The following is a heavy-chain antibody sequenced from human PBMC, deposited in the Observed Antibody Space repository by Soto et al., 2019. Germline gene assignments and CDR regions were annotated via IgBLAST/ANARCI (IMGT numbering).Heavy chain of an antibody. CDR3: ARETPPYYYYYGMDV. D-gene: IGHD2-15*01. Sequence: PSETLSLTCSFSGDSVTSHYLTWIRQSPEKGLEWIGYMHYTGFSHYNPSLKSRVTISVDTSKNQFSLKLSSVTAADTAVYYCARETPPYYYYYGMDVWGQGTTVTVSS. J-gene: IGHJ6*02. CDR2: MHYTGFS. V-gene: IGHV4-59*02. CDR1: GDSVTSHY.